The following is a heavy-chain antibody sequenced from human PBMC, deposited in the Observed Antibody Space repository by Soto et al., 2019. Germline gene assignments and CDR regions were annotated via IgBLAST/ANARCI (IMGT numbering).Heavy chain of an antibody. Sequence: GGSLRLSCAASGFTFSSYSMNWVRQAPSKGLEWVSSISSSGSYIYYTDSVKGRFTISRDNAKNSLYLQMNSLRAEDTAVYYCARDGNILTGYYFDYWGQGTLVTVSS. CDR3: ARDGNILTGYYFDY. D-gene: IGHD3-9*01. CDR1: GFTFSSYS. V-gene: IGHV3-21*01. CDR2: ISSSGSYI. J-gene: IGHJ4*02.